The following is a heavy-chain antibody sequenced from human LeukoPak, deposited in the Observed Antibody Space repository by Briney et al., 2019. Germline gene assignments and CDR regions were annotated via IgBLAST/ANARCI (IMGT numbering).Heavy chain of an antibody. Sequence: GGSLRLSCAASGFSVSDYSISWIRQSPGKGPEWISYVMSGRGSTNYADSVKGRFTISRDNSKNTLYLQMNSLRVEDTAVYYCVKYRRSGLGPPYYYMDVWGKGTTVTVSS. J-gene: IGHJ6*03. V-gene: IGHV3-11*03. CDR1: GFSVSDYS. CDR3: VKYRRSGLGPPYYYMDV. CDR2: MSGRGST. D-gene: IGHD5-12*01.